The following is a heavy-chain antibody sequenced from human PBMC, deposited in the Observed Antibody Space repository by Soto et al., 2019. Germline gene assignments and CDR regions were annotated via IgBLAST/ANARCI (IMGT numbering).Heavy chain of an antibody. D-gene: IGHD1-1*01. CDR2: VMPFFRRL. V-gene: IGHV1-69*12. Sequence: QVQLVQSGAEVKKPVSSVKVSCKASGGTFRTSAISWVRQAPGQGLEWVGGVMPFFRRLKYAQNFQDRVTLSADESTSTAYMELNGLKSDDTAVYYGARDKDRLQLGGNYYFILDVWGQGTAVTVSS. J-gene: IGHJ6*02. CDR1: GGTFRTSA. CDR3: ARDKDRLQLGGNYYFILDV.